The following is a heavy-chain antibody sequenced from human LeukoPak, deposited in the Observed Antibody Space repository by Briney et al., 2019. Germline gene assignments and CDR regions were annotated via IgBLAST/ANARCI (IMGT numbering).Heavy chain of an antibody. D-gene: IGHD4-17*01. J-gene: IGHJ3*02. Sequence: SESLSLTCTVSGDSISSYYWSWIRPPPGKGVEWSGYIYYSGSSNYNPSLKSRVTISVDTSKNQFSLELNSVTAADTAVYYCARPIMTTVTTLGGGAFDIWGQGTMVTVSS. CDR2: IYYSGSS. CDR1: GDSISSYY. V-gene: IGHV4-59*08. CDR3: ARPIMTTVTTLGGGAFDI.